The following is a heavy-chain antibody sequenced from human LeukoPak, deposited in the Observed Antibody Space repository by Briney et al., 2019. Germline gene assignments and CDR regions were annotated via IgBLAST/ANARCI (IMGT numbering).Heavy chain of an antibody. D-gene: IGHD3-22*01. V-gene: IGHV3-7*04. CDR1: GFTFSGYW. Sequence: QTGGSLRLSCATSGFTFSGYWMTWVRQAPGKGLELVANIKQDGSEKHYVDPVKGRFTISRDNARNSLYLQMNSLRAEDTAVYYCARGTDSSGSNSNYYFEYWGQGTLVTVSS. J-gene: IGHJ4*02. CDR2: IKQDGSEK. CDR3: ARGTDSSGSNSNYYFEY.